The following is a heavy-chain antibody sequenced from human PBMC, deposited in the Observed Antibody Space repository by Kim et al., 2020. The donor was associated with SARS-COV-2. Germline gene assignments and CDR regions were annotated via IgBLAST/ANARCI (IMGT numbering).Heavy chain of an antibody. V-gene: IGHV3-64D*06. Sequence: GGSLRLSCSASGFTFRSYNIYWVRQAPGKGPEYVSDISSDGITTYYADSVKGRFAISRDNLKNTLYLQMSSLRTEDTAVYFCVKDCCSGWNQAGFWGQGT. CDR3: VKDCCSGWNQAGF. CDR2: ISSDGITT. CDR1: GFTFRSYN. J-gene: IGHJ1*01. D-gene: IGHD6-19*01.